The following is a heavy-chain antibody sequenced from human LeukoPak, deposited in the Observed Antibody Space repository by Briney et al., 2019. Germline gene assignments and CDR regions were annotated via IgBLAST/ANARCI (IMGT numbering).Heavy chain of an antibody. Sequence: SETLSLTCAVYGGSFSGYYWSWIRQPPGKGLEWIGEINHSGSTNYNPSLKSRVTISVDTSKNQFSLKLSSVTAADTAAYYCARERYVKMATITWFDPWGQGTLVTVSS. J-gene: IGHJ5*02. CDR1: GGSFSGYY. CDR2: INHSGST. V-gene: IGHV4-34*01. D-gene: IGHD5-24*01. CDR3: ARERYVKMATITWFDP.